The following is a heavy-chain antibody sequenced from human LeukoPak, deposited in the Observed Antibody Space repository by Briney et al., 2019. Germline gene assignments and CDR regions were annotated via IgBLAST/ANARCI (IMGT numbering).Heavy chain of an antibody. V-gene: IGHV3-23*01. CDR2: ISGRP. Sequence: GGSLRLSCAASGFTFSNYAMSWVRQAPGKGLEWVSAISGRPSYADSVKGRFTISRDNSKNTLYLQVNSLRAEDTAVYYCARDGTGSNSGWYIHWGQGALVTVSS. CDR1: GFTFSNYA. J-gene: IGHJ4*02. D-gene: IGHD6-19*01. CDR3: ARDGTGSNSGWYIH.